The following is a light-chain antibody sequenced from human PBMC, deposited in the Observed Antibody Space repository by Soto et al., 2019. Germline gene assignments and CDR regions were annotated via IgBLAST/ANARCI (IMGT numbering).Light chain of an antibody. CDR3: SSFVAGNNYWV. V-gene: IGLV2-8*01. CDR1: SSDVGGYDY. Sequence: QSALTQPPSASGSPGRSVTISCTGTSSDVGGYDYVSWFQQHPGKAPKLIIYVVTKRPSGVPDRFSASKSGNTASLTVSGLQAEDEADYYCSSFVAGNNYWVFGGGTKLTVL. J-gene: IGLJ3*02. CDR2: VVT.